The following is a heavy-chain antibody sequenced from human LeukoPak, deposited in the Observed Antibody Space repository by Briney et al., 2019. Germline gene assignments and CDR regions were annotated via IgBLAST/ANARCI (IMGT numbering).Heavy chain of an antibody. Sequence: ASVKASCKASGYSFTNYGINWVRQAPGQGLEWMGWISVYNGNTKFAQKLQGRVTMTTDTSTSTAYMELRSLSSDDTAVYYCARVSRGDYFDYWGQGILVIVSA. CDR2: ISVYNGNT. J-gene: IGHJ4*02. V-gene: IGHV1-18*01. CDR1: GYSFTNYG. CDR3: ARVSRGDYFDY.